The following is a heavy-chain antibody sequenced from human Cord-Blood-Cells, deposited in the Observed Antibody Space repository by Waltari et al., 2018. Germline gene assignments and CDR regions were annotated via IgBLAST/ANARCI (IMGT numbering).Heavy chain of an antibody. Sequence: EWMGWINPNSGGTNYAQKFQGWVTMTRDTSISTAYMELSRLRSDDTAVYYCARVGTDTGTYWYFDLWGRGTLVTVSS. D-gene: IGHD1-26*01. CDR3: ARVGTDTGTYWYFDL. V-gene: IGHV1-2*04. J-gene: IGHJ2*01. CDR2: INPNSGGT.